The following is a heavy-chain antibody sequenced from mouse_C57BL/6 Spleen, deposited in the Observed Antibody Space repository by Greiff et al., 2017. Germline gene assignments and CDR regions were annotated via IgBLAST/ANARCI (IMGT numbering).Heavy chain of an antibody. CDR2: ISSGGSYT. CDR1: GFTFSSYG. V-gene: IGHV5-6*01. CDR3: ARRKYSIDY. J-gene: IGHJ2*01. Sequence: VQLQQSGGDLVKPGGSLKLSCAASGFTFSSYGMSWVRQTPDKRLEWVATISSGGSYTYYPDSVKGRCTISRDNAKNTLYLQMSSLKSEDTARYYGARRKYSIDYWGQGTTLTVSS. D-gene: IGHD2-5*01.